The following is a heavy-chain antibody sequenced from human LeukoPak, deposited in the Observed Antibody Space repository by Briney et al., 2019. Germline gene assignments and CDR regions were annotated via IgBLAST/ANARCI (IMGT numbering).Heavy chain of an antibody. J-gene: IGHJ4*02. V-gene: IGHV3-23*01. Sequence: PGGSLRLSCAASGFSFSTYAMSWVRQAPARGPEWVSSIRGGGVTFYADSVKGRFTLSRDDSRNTVYLQMNNLRVVDTAIYYCAEANWVSNADAVWWGQGTQVTVSS. CDR1: GFSFSTYA. CDR3: AEANWVSNADAVW. D-gene: IGHD1-1*01. CDR2: IRGGGVT.